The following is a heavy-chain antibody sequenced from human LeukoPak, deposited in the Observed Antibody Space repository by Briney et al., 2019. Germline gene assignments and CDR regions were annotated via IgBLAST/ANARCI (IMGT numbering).Heavy chain of an antibody. Sequence: ASVKVSCKASGYTFTSYDINWVRQATGQGLEWMGWISAYNGNTNYAQKLQGRVTMTTDTSTSTAYMELRSLRSDDTAVYYCARGEVVRGVSGPWGQGTLVTVSS. J-gene: IGHJ5*02. D-gene: IGHD3-10*01. CDR3: ARGEVVRGVSGP. CDR2: ISAYNGNT. V-gene: IGHV1-18*01. CDR1: GYTFTSYD.